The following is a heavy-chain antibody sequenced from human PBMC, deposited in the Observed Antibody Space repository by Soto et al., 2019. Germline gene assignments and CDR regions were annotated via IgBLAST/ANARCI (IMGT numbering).Heavy chain of an antibody. V-gene: IGHV4-59*02. J-gene: IGHJ5*02. CDR3: AASYCSDGVSCNGFDH. Sequence: QVQLQESGPGLVKASETLSLTCPVSGGSVTTYWGWIRQPPGKGLEWIGYINYSATTKYNSSLKSRVTISVDTSKTQVTLSLRSVTAADTAVYCCAASYCSDGVSCNGFDHWGQGILVIVSS. D-gene: IGHD2-8*01. CDR2: INYSATT. CDR1: GGSVTTY.